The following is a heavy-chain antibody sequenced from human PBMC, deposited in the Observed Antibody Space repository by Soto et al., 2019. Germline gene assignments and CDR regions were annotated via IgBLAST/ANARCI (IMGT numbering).Heavy chain of an antibody. D-gene: IGHD6-19*01. J-gene: IGHJ4*02. CDR3: ARDRPYSSGWYSDY. CDR1: GFTVSSNY. V-gene: IGHV3-53*01. CDR2: IYSGGST. Sequence: SGGSLRLSCAASGFTVSSNYMSWVRQAPGKGLEWVSVIYSGGSTYYADSVKGRFTISRDNSKNTLYLQMNSLRAEDTAVYYCARDRPYSSGWYSDYWGQGTLVTVSS.